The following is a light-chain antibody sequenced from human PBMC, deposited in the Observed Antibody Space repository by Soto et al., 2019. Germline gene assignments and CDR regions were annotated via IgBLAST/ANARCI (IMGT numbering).Light chain of an antibody. CDR1: SSDVGGYNF. V-gene: IGLV2-8*01. Sequence: QSALTQPPSASGSPGQSVTISCTGTSSDVGGYNFVSWYQHHPGKAPKLIIYEVTKRPSGVPNRFSGSKSGNTAALTVSGLQAEDEADYYCISYAGSNIYVFGTGTKLTVL. J-gene: IGLJ1*01. CDR3: ISYAGSNIYV. CDR2: EVT.